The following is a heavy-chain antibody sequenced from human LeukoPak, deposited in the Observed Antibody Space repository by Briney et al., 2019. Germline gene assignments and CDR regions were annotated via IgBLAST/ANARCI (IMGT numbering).Heavy chain of an antibody. CDR3: ARDQLRFLEWSWDY. CDR2: ISYDGSNK. J-gene: IGHJ4*02. CDR1: GFTFSSYA. D-gene: IGHD3-3*01. V-gene: IGHV3-30*04. Sequence: GGSLRLPCAASGFTFSSYAMHWVRQAPGKGLEWVAVISYDGSNKYYADSVKGRFTISRDNSKNTLYLQMNSLRAEDTAVYYCARDQLRFLEWSWDYWGQGTLVTVSS.